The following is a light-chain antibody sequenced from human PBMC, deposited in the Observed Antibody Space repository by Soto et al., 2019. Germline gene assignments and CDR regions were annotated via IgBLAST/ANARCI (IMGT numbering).Light chain of an antibody. CDR2: DVS. CDR1: SSDIDAYNY. J-gene: IGLJ1*01. CDR3: GSYTTSSNDV. V-gene: IGLV2-14*01. Sequence: QSALTQPASVSGSPGQSTTISCTGTSSDIDAYNYVSWYQQHPGKAPKLMIYDVSNRPSGISNRFSGSKSGNTASLTISGLQAEDEADYYCGSYTTSSNDVFGSGTKVTVL.